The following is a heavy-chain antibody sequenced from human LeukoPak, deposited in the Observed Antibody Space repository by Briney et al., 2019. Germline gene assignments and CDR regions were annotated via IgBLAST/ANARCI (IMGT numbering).Heavy chain of an antibody. CDR2: MNPNSGNT. CDR3: ARRARIYYYYYMDV. J-gene: IGHJ6*03. CDR1: GYTFTGYY. V-gene: IGHV1-8*03. D-gene: IGHD6-6*01. Sequence: ASVKVSCKASGYTFTGYYMHWVRQATGQGLEWMGWMNPNSGNTGYAQKFQGRVTITRNTSISTAYMELSSLRSEDTAVYYCARRARIYYYYYMDVWGKGTTVTVSS.